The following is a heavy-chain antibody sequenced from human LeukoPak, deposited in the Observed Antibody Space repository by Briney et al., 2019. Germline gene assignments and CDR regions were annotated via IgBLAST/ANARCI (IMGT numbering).Heavy chain of an antibody. J-gene: IGHJ5*02. Sequence: SVKVSCKASGGTFSSYAISWVRQAPGQGLEWMGGIIPIFGTANYAKKFQGRVTITADESTSTAYMELSSLRSEDTAVYYCAREASYYYDSSGYPNWFDPWGQGTLVTVSS. CDR2: IIPIFGTA. CDR1: GGTFSSYA. V-gene: IGHV1-69*13. CDR3: AREASYYYDSSGYPNWFDP. D-gene: IGHD3-22*01.